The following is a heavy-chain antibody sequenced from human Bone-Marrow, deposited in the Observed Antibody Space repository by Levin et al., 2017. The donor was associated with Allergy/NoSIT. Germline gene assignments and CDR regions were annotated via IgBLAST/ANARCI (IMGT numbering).Heavy chain of an antibody. CDR1: GGSISSYY. V-gene: IGHV4-59*01. D-gene: IGHD6-19*01. CDR3: ARCIAVAGTRGVWFDP. J-gene: IGHJ5*02. Sequence: TSETLSLTCTVSGGSISSYYWSWIRQPPGKGLEWIGYIYYSGSTNYNPSLKSRVTISVDTSKNQFSLKLSSVTAADTAVYYCARCIAVAGTRGVWFDPWGQGTLVTVSS. CDR2: IYYSGST.